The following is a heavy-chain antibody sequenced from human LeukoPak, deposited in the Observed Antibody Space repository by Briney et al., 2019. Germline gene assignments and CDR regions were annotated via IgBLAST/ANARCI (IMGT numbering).Heavy chain of an antibody. CDR3: ARATRNHCTACPKAGYSSSWYDY. J-gene: IGHJ4*02. CDR1: GYSFTTYW. D-gene: IGHD6-13*01. Sequence: GESLKISCKGSGYSFTTYWIGWVRQMPGKGLEWMGIIYPGDSDTRYSPSFQGQVTMSVDKSISTAYLQWTSLKASDTAMYYCARATRNHCTACPKAGYSSSWYDYWGQGTLVTVSS. V-gene: IGHV5-51*01. CDR2: IYPGDSDT.